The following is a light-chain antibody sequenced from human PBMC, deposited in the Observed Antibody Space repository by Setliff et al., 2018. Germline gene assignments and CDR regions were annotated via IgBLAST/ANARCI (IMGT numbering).Light chain of an antibody. CDR1: SRDVGSSTF. CDR2: EIS. Sequence: QSVLTQPPSASGSPGQSLIISCTGTSRDVGSSTFVSWYQQHPGKAPKLLIYEISKRPSGVPDRFSGSKSGNTASLTVSGLQAEDGADYYCSSYAGTNNPYVFGSGTKVTV. J-gene: IGLJ1*01. CDR3: SSYAGTNNPYV. V-gene: IGLV2-8*01.